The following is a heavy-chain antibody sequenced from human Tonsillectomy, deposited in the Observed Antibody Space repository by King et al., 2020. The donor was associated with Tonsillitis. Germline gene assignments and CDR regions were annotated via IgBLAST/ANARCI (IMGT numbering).Heavy chain of an antibody. V-gene: IGHV3-30*18. J-gene: IGHJ4*02. CDR1: GFTFSSYG. CDR3: AKQYYYGSVSSIDY. Sequence: VQLVESGGGVVQPGRSLRLSCAASGFTFSSYGMHWVRQAPGKGLEWVAVISYDGSNKYYADSVKGRFTISRDNSKNTLYLQINSRRAEDAAVYYCAKQYYYGSVSSIDYWVQGTLVTVSS. CDR2: ISYDGSNK. D-gene: IGHD3-10*01.